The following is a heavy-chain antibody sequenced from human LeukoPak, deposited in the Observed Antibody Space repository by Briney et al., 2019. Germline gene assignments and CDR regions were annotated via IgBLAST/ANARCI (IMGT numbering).Heavy chain of an antibody. CDR2: ISGSGGNT. CDR3: AKGSLGSWYFFDY. V-gene: IGHV3-23*01. CDR1: GFTFSSYA. J-gene: IGHJ4*02. Sequence: GGSLRVSCAASGFTFSSYAMSWVRQAPGRGPEWVSTISGSGGNTYYADSVKGRFTISRDNSKNTLWLQMNSLRAEDTALYYCAKGSLGSWYFFDYWGQGTLVTVSS. D-gene: IGHD6-13*01.